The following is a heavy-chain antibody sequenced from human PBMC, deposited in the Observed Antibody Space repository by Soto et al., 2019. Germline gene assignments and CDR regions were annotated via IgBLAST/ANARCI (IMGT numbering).Heavy chain of an antibody. CDR3: ARDISGWSLYYYYGMDV. J-gene: IGHJ6*02. V-gene: IGHV1-3*05. D-gene: IGHD6-19*01. CDR2: INAGNGNT. CDR1: GYTFTSYA. Sequence: QVQLVQSGAEEKKPGASVKVSCKASGYTFTSYAMHWVRQAPGQRLEWMGWINAGNGNTKYSQKFQGRVTITRDTSASTAXXXLXSLRSEXTAVXXCARDISGWSLYYYYGMDVWGQGTTVTVSS.